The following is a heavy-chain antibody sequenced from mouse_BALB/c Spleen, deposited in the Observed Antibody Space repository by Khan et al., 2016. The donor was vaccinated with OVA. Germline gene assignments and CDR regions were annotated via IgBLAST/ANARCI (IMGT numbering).Heavy chain of an antibody. J-gene: IGHJ4*01. V-gene: IGHV2-6-1*01. CDR2: IWSDGST. Sequence: QVQLKESGPGLVAPSQSLSITCPISGFSLTNYGIHWVRQPPGKGLECLLVIWSDGSTTYNSDLKSRLSISKDNSKSQVFLKMNSLQTDDTAMYYCARQPYYHYYIMDYWGQGTSVTVSS. D-gene: IGHD2-10*01. CDR1: GFSLTNYG. CDR3: ARQPYYHYYIMDY.